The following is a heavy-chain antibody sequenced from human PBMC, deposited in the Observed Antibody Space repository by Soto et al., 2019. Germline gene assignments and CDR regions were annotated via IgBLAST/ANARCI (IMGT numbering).Heavy chain of an antibody. CDR2: ISHSGTYI. CDR1: GFAFGDYI. Sequence: GGSLRLSCAASGFAFGDYIMNWVRQAPGRGLEWVASISHSGTYIFYADSVKGRFAISRDNAEGSLFLQMSSLRVEDTAIYYCASPRDYCSGGSCYYGYWGQGTLVTVSS. D-gene: IGHD2-15*01. J-gene: IGHJ4*02. CDR3: ASPRDYCSGGSCYYGY. V-gene: IGHV3-21*01.